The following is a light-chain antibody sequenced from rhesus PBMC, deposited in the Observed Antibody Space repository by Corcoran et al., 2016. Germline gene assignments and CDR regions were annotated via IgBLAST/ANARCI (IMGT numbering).Light chain of an antibody. CDR1: QSISSW. Sequence: DIQMTQSPSSLSASVGDTVNISCRASQSISSWLACYQKKPGKAPKVLIYKASSLQSGVTSRLSGSGSGTDFTLTISSLQSEDFATYYCQQYSSRPWTFGQGTKVEIK. CDR3: QQYSSRPWT. J-gene: IGKJ1*01. V-gene: IGKV1-22*01. CDR2: KAS.